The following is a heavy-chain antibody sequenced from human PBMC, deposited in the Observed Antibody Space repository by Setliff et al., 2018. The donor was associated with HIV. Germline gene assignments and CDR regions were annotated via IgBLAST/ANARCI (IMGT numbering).Heavy chain of an antibody. Sequence: GGSLRLSCAASGFTFSNYEMSWVRQAPGKGPEWVSYITGSGDTIYYADSVKGRFTMSRDNAKDSVYLQMNTLRVEDTAVYYCAKTSSGWRSFDYWGQGTLVTVSS. CDR3: AKTSSGWRSFDY. CDR2: ITGSGDTI. J-gene: IGHJ4*02. V-gene: IGHV3-48*03. CDR1: GFTFSNYE. D-gene: IGHD6-19*01.